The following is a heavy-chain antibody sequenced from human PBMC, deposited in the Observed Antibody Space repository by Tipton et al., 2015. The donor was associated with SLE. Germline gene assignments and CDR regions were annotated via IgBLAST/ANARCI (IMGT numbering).Heavy chain of an antibody. CDR1: GFTFSSYA. CDR2: ISYDGSNK. J-gene: IGHJ4*02. V-gene: IGHV3-30*04. Sequence: SLRLSCAASGFTFSSYAMHWVRQAPGKGLEWVAVISYDGSNKYYADSVKGRFTISRDNSKNTLYLQMNSLRAEDTAVYYCARDPGDLYFDYWGQGTLVTISS. D-gene: IGHD4-17*01. CDR3: ARDPGDLYFDY.